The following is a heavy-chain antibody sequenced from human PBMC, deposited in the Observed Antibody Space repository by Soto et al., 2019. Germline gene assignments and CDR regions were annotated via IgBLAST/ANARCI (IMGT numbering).Heavy chain of an antibody. D-gene: IGHD3-16*01. CDR1: GYTFTSYG. V-gene: IGHV1-18*01. J-gene: IGHJ4*02. CDR2: ISAYNGNT. Sequence: ASVKVSCKASGYTFTSYGISWVRQAPGQGLEWMGWISAYNGNTNYAQKLQGRVTMTTDTSTSTANMELRSLRSDDTAVYYCARFKASEGGLDYWGQGTLVTVSS. CDR3: ARFKASEGGLDY.